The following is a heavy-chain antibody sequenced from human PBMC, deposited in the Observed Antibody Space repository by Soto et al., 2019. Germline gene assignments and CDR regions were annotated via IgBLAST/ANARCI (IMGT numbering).Heavy chain of an antibody. CDR3: ARYIIVDYDYIWGSYRHPDDAFDI. J-gene: IGHJ3*02. CDR2: IYYSGST. V-gene: IGHV4-31*02. Sequence: SETLSLTCTVSGGSISSGGYYWSWIRQHPGKGLEWIGYIYYSGSTYYNPSLKSRVTISVDTSKNQFSLKLSSVTAADTAVYYCARYIIVDYDYIWGSYRHPDDAFDIWGQGTMVTVSS. D-gene: IGHD3-16*02. CDR1: GGSISSGGYY.